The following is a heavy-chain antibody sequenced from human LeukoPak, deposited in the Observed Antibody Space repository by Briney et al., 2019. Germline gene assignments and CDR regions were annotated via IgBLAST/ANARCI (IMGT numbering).Heavy chain of an antibody. D-gene: IGHD1-26*01. Sequence: PGGSLRLSCAASGFTFDDYAMHWVRQAPGKGLEWVSGISWNSGSIGYADSVKGRFTISRDNAKNSLYLQMNSLRAEDTALYYCAKDIVGGSYRLFGYWGQATLVTVSS. V-gene: IGHV3-9*01. CDR2: ISWNSGSI. CDR3: AKDIVGGSYRLFGY. J-gene: IGHJ4*02. CDR1: GFTFDDYA.